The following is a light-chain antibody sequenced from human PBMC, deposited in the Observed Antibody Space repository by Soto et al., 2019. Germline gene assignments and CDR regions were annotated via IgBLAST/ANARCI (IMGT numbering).Light chain of an antibody. V-gene: IGKV3-20*01. Sequence: EIVLTQSPGTLSLSPGERATLSCRAGESVSSSYLAWYQQKPGQAPRLLIYGACSRATGIPDRFSGSGSGTDFTLTISRLEPEDVAVYYCQQYGSAPQTFGQGTKVDIK. CDR2: GAC. CDR3: QQYGSAPQT. J-gene: IGKJ1*01. CDR1: ESVSSSY.